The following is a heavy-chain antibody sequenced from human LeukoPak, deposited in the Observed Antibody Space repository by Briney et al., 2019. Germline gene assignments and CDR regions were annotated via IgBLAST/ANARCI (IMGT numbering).Heavy chain of an antibody. CDR1: GGSISSSSYF. Sequence: SSETLSLTCTVSGGSISSSSYFWGWIRQPPGKGLEWIGSIYYSGSTYYNPSLKSRVTISVDTSKNQFSLKLSSVTAADTAVYYCARGRRITMVRGVYGFDYWGQGALVTVSS. V-gene: IGHV4-39*01. CDR3: ARGRRITMVRGVYGFDY. J-gene: IGHJ4*02. CDR2: IYYSGST. D-gene: IGHD3-10*01.